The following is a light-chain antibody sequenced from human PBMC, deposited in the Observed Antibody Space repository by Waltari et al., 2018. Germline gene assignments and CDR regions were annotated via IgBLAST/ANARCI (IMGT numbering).Light chain of an antibody. CDR3: LLYMGSVIWV. CDR1: SGSVSTTSY. CDR2: KSN. J-gene: IGLJ3*02. Sequence: QTVVTQEPSWSVSPGGTVTLTFALSSGSVSTTSYPRWYHQTTGQAPPKLVYKSNFRSSGFPARFSGSILGNKAALTITGAKADDESDYYCLLYMGSVIWVCGGGTRLTVL. V-gene: IGLV8-61*01.